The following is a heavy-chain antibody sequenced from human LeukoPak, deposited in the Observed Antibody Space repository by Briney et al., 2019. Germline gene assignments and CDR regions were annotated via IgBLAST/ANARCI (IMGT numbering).Heavy chain of an antibody. CDR3: ARDLPQTTPGFDP. Sequence: TGGSLRLSCAASGLTFSDYYMSWIRQAPGKGLEWVSYISSSGSTIYYADSVKGRFTISRDNAKKSLYLQMNSLRAEDTAVYYCARDLPQTTPGFDPWGQGTLVTVSS. V-gene: IGHV3-11*01. CDR1: GLTFSDYY. CDR2: ISSSGSTI. D-gene: IGHD4-11*01. J-gene: IGHJ5*02.